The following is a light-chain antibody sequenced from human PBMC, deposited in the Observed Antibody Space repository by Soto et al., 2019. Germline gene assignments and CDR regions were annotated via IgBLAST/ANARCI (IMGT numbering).Light chain of an antibody. Sequence: DIQMTQSPSSLSASVGDIVTITCQASQNIENYVNLYQVKAGKAPKLLLSVAPGFQGDVPSYFSGSGSQTEFPLTITSLRPEDFATYYYQQSYSSPRTFGQGTKVDIK. CDR3: QQSYSSPRT. CDR2: VAP. V-gene: IGKV1-39*01. J-gene: IGKJ1*01. CDR1: QNIENY.